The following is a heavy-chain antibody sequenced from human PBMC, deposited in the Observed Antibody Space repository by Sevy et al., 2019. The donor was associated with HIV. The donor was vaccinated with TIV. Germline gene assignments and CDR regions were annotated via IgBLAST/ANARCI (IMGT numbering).Heavy chain of an antibody. D-gene: IGHD5-18*01. J-gene: IGHJ5*02. Sequence: GASVKVSCKASGYTFTSYGISWVRQAPGQGLEWMGWISAYNGNTNYAQKLQGRVTMTTDTSTSTAYMELRSLRSDDTAVYYCARDGRRSVDTAMVTSGWFDPWGQGTLVTVSS. CDR1: GYTFTSYG. CDR2: ISAYNGNT. CDR3: ARDGRRSVDTAMVTSGWFDP. V-gene: IGHV1-18*01.